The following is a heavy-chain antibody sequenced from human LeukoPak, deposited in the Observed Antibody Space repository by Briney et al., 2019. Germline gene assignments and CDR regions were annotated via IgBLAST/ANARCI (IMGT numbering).Heavy chain of an antibody. CDR1: GGTFSSYA. D-gene: IGHD3-9*01. Sequence: PVKVSCKASGGTFSSYAISWVRQAPGQGLEWMGGIIPIFGTANYAQKFQGRVTITTDESTGAAFMELSSLRSEDTAVYYCARESRPTSFDWLLPNFDYWGQGTLVTVSS. CDR3: ARESRPTSFDWLLPNFDY. V-gene: IGHV1-69*05. CDR2: IIPIFGTA. J-gene: IGHJ4*02.